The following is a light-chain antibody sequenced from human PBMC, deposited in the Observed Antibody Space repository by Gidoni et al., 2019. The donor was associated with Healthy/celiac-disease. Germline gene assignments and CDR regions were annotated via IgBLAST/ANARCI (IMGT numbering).Light chain of an antibody. Sequence: DIQMTQSPSSLSASVGDRVTITCRASQSISSYLNWYQQKPGKAPKLLIYAASSLQSGVPSRFSGSGSGTGFTLTISSLQPEDFATYYCQQSYSTPWTFXQXTKVEIK. J-gene: IGKJ1*01. CDR2: AAS. V-gene: IGKV1-39*01. CDR3: QQSYSTPWT. CDR1: QSISSY.